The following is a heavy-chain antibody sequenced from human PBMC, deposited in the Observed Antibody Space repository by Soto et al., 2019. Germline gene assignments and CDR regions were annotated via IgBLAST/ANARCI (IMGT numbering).Heavy chain of an antibody. V-gene: IGHV3-23*01. Sequence: PGGSLRLSCVASGFAFGNYPMALVRQTPGKGLQWISTISGSGGMTDYEDSVRGRFTVSIDHSKDTVHLQMTSLRADDTAVYYCAKDRTMARGLRAFDIWGQGTTVTVS. CDR3: AKDRTMARGLRAFDI. J-gene: IGHJ3*02. CDR2: ISGSGGMT. CDR1: GFAFGNYP. D-gene: IGHD3-10*01.